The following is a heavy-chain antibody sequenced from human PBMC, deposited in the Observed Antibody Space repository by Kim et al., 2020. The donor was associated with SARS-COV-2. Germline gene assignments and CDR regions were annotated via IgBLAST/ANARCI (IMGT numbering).Heavy chain of an antibody. CDR2: ISGSGGST. J-gene: IGHJ6*03. V-gene: IGHV3-23*01. D-gene: IGHD2-2*01. Sequence: GGSLRLSCAVSGFTFSSYAMTWVRQAPGKGLEWVAAISGSGGSTYYADSVKGRFTISRDNSKNTLYLQMNSLRAEDTAAYYCAKNYCGSTGCFSYYYYYYMDVWGKGTTVTVSS. CDR1: GFTFSSYA. CDR3: AKNYCGSTGCFSYYYYYYMDV.